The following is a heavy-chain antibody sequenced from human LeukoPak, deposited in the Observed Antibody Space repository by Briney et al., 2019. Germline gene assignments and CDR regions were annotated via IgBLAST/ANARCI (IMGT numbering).Heavy chain of an antibody. CDR3: ARDGLPDALDI. CDR1: GDSISSSTYY. J-gene: IGHJ3*02. Sequence: SETLSLTCTVSGDSISSSTYYWAWIRQPPGKGLEYIGSFSYNGNTHYNPSLKSRVTISVDTSKNRFSLKVISVTAADTAVYFCARDGLPDALDIWGRGTLVIVSS. CDR2: FSYNGNT. V-gene: IGHV4-39*07.